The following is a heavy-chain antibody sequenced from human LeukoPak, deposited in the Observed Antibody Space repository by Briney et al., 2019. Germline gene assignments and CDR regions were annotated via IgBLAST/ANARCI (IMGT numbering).Heavy chain of an antibody. Sequence: SETLSLLCTLSGGSISTSGYYWSWLPQPPGKGLELIGYIYYSGIIYYNLSLTSRVTISVDTCKKQVSLKLSSVTAADTGVYYCARGKGAIRSVDYWGQGTLVTVSS. CDR1: GGSISTSGYY. J-gene: IGHJ4*02. CDR2: IYYSGII. CDR3: ARGKGAIRSVDY. V-gene: IGHV4-61*08.